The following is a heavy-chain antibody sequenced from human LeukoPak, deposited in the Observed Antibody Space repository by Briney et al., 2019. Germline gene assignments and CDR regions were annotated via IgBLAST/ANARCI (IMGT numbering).Heavy chain of an antibody. D-gene: IGHD3-10*01. CDR1: GFTFSSYG. J-gene: IGHJ4*02. CDR2: ISYDGSNK. V-gene: IGHV3-30*03. Sequence: PGRSLRLSCAASGFTFSSYGMHWVRQAPGKGLEWVTGISYDGSNKYYVDSVKGRFTISRDNSKNTLYLQMNSLRAEDTAVYYCARGRELLWFGPFDYWGQGTLVTVSS. CDR3: ARGRELLWFGPFDY.